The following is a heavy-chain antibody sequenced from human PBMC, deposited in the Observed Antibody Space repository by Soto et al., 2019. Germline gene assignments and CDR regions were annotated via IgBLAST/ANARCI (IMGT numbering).Heavy chain of an antibody. CDR1: GGTFSSYA. Sequence: GASVKVSCKASGGTFSSYAISWVRQAPGQGLEWMGWISAYNSNTNYAQKLQGRVTMTTDTSTSTAYMELRSLRSDDTAVYYCARGYYDFWSGYYEAWFDPWGQGTLVTVSS. CDR3: ARGYYDFWSGYYEAWFDP. CDR2: ISAYNSNT. J-gene: IGHJ5*02. V-gene: IGHV1-18*01. D-gene: IGHD3-3*01.